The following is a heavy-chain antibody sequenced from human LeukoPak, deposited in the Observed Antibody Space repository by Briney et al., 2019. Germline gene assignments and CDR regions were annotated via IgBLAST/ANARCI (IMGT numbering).Heavy chain of an antibody. CDR2: IIPILGIA. Sequence: SVKVSCKASGGTFSSYAISWVRQAPGQGLEWIGRIIPILGIANYAQKFQGRVTITADKSTSTAYMELSSLRSEDTAVYYCARDRDSSALRRNAFDIWGQGTMVTVPS. J-gene: IGHJ3*02. D-gene: IGHD3-22*01. CDR1: GGTFSSYA. CDR3: ARDRDSSALRRNAFDI. V-gene: IGHV1-69*04.